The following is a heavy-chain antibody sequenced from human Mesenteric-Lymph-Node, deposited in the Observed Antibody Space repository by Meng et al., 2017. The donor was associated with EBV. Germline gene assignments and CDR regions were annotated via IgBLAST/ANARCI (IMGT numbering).Heavy chain of an antibody. CDR2: IYHSGST. Sequence: ESAHGLVNPSGTLSLTCAVSGGSISSYNWGRWVRQPPGQGLEWIGEIYHSGSTNNNPSLRSRVTISVDKSKNQFSLRLSSVTAADTAVYYCAKVDGSGRSNWFDPWGQGTLVTVSS. CDR3: AKVDGSGRSNWFDP. CDR1: GGSISSYNW. D-gene: IGHD3-10*01. J-gene: IGHJ5*02. V-gene: IGHV4-4*02.